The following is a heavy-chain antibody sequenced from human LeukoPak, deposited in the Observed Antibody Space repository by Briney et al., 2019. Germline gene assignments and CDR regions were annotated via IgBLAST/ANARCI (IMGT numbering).Heavy chain of an antibody. V-gene: IGHV1-8*01. J-gene: IGHJ6*02. Sequence: ASVKVSCKASGYTFTNYDINWVRQATGQGLEWMGWMNPNSGNTGYAQRFQGRVTMTRNTSISTAYMELSSLRSEDTAVYYCARADGTTGASYYYYYPMDVWGQGTTVTVSS. CDR1: GYTFTNYD. D-gene: IGHD1-1*01. CDR3: ARADGTTGASYYYYYPMDV. CDR2: MNPNSGNT.